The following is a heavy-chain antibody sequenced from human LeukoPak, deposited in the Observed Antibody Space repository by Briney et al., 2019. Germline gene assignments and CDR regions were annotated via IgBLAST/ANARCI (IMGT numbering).Heavy chain of an antibody. CDR2: IYHSGST. CDR1: GYSISSGYY. Sequence: SETLSLTCTVSGYSISSGYYWGWIRQPPGKGLEWIGSIYHSGSTYYNPSLKSRVTVSVDTSKNQFSLKLSSVTAADTAVYYCARGAEVGATHFDYWGQGTLVTVSS. J-gene: IGHJ4*02. CDR3: ARGAEVGATHFDY. D-gene: IGHD1-26*01. V-gene: IGHV4-38-2*02.